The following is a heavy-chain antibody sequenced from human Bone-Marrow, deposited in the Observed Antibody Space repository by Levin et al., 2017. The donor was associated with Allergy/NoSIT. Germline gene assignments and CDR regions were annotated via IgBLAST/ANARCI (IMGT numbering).Heavy chain of an antibody. CDR1: DFTVRTNY. Sequence: GGSLRLSCAASDFTVRTNYVSWVRQASGKGLEWVSVIYGGNSTYYADSVKGRFTVSRDTSHNTVYLQMRSLRAEDTGVYYCATARVPTPGYFDSWGQGVLVTLSP. V-gene: IGHV3-53*01. CDR2: IYGGNST. J-gene: IGHJ4*02. CDR3: ATARVPTPGYFDS. D-gene: IGHD3-10*01.